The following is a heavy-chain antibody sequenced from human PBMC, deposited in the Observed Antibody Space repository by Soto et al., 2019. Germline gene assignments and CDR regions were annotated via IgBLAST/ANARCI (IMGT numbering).Heavy chain of an antibody. CDR1: CGSNQRGY. D-gene: IGHD2-15*01. CDR2: ITYSANT. Sequence: PSETPSLTRHVPCGSNQRGYWSWKRQPPGKGLELIGYITYSANTNYNPSLKSRVSMAVDTPKNHFSLWLISVTPADTAVYDCASLRGYAGSPIDYWGQGSRVTAPQ. CDR3: ASLRGYAGSPIDY. J-gene: IGHJ4*02. V-gene: IGHV4-59*01.